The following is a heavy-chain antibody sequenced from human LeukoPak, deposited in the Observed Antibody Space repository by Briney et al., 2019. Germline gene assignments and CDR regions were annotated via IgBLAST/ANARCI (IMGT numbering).Heavy chain of an antibody. Sequence: GGSLRLSCAASGFTFSNAWMSWVRQAPGKGLEWVGRIKSKTDGGTTDYAAPVKGSFTISRDDSKNTLYLQMNSLKTEDTAVYYCTTAPIVGATYWYFDLWGRGTLVTVSS. V-gene: IGHV3-15*01. CDR2: IKSKTDGGTT. CDR1: GFTFSNAW. CDR3: TTAPIVGATYWYFDL. J-gene: IGHJ2*01. D-gene: IGHD1-26*01.